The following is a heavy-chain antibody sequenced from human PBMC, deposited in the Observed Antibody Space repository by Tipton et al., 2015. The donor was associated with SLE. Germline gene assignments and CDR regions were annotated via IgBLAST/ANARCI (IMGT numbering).Heavy chain of an antibody. J-gene: IGHJ4*02. CDR2: IYYTGST. V-gene: IGHV4-39*07. CDR1: GGSFSSTSYY. D-gene: IGHD5-18*01. CDR3: ARAPWDTAMAFDY. Sequence: GSLRLSCTVSGGSFSSTSYYWGWIRQPPGKGLEWIGSIYYTGSTYYNPSLKSRVTISVATSKNRFSLKLSSVTAADTAVYYCARAPWDTAMAFDYWGQGTLVTVSS.